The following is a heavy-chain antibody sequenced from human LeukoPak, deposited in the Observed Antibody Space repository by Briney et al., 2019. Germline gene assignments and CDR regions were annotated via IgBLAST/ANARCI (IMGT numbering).Heavy chain of an antibody. V-gene: IGHV3-74*01. CDR3: AADGEYAFLV. Sequence: PGGSLRLSCAASGLTFHNTWMHWICQAPGKGLVWVSRIINDGITTTYADSVKGRFTISRDNAKKTVYLQMNSLRADDTAVYYCAADGEYAFLVWGQGTMVTVSS. CDR2: IINDGITT. CDR1: GLTFHNTW. J-gene: IGHJ3*01. D-gene: IGHD2/OR15-2a*01.